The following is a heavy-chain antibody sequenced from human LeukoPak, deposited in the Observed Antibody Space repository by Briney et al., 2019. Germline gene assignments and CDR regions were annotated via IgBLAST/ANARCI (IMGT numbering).Heavy chain of an antibody. D-gene: IGHD6-19*01. J-gene: IGHJ6*02. V-gene: IGHV4-61*02. CDR1: GGSISSGSYY. Sequence: SETLSLTCTVSGGSISSGSYYWSWIRQPAGKGLEWIGRIFTSGGTNYSPSLKSRVTISIDTSKNQFSLKLSSVTAADTAVYYCARDYSSGWYAHYYGMDVWGQGTTVTVSS. CDR2: IFTSGGT. CDR3: ARDYSSGWYAHYYGMDV.